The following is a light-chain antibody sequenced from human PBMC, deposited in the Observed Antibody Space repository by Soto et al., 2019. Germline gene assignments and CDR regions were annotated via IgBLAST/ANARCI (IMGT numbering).Light chain of an antibody. CDR2: WAS. J-gene: IGKJ2*01. Sequence: DIVMTQSPDSLAVSLGERATINCKSSQSVLYNSNNKNYLAWYQQKPGQPPKLLIYWASTRESGVPDRFSGSGSGTDFPLTIRSLQTEDVAVYYCQQYYSSPQTFGQGTKLEIK. CDR1: QSVLYNSNNKNY. V-gene: IGKV4-1*01. CDR3: QQYYSSPQT.